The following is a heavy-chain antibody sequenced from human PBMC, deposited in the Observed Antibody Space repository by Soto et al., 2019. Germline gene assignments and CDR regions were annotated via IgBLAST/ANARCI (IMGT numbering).Heavy chain of an antibody. CDR1: GFTLSSYA. CDR3: AQDTAPQVV. Sequence: EVQLLESGGGLVQPGGSLRLSCAASGFTLSSYAMSWVRQAPGKGLEWVSGINSAGRTFYADSVTGRFTISRDNSKNTLDLQMDSLRAEDTAVYYCAQDTAPQVVWGQGTTVTVSS. D-gene: IGHD5-18*01. CDR2: INSAGRT. V-gene: IGHV3-23*01. J-gene: IGHJ6*02.